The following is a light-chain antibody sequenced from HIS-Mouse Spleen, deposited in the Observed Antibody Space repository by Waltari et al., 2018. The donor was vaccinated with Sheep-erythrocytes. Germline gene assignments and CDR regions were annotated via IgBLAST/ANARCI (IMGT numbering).Light chain of an antibody. CDR2: DNN. J-gene: IGLJ2*01. Sequence: QSVLTQPPSVSAAPGQKVTIPCPRISSTTRNHSVYCYQQLPGTAPKLLIYDNNKRPSGIPDRFSGSKSGTSATLGITGLQTGDEADYYCGTWDSSLSAGVFGGGTKLTVL. CDR3: GTWDSSLSAGV. V-gene: IGLV1-51*01. CDR1: SSTTRNHS.